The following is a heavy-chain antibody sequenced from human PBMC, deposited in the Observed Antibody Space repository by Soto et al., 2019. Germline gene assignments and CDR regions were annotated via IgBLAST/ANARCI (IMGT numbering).Heavy chain of an antibody. Sequence: QVQLVESGGGVVQPGRSLRLSCAASGFTFSSYGMHWVRQAPGKGLEWVAVIWYDGSNKYYADSVKGRFTISRDNSKNTLYLQMNSRRAEDTVVYYCARGSDAFDIWGQGTMVTVSS. J-gene: IGHJ3*02. V-gene: IGHV3-33*01. CDR1: GFTFSSYG. CDR2: IWYDGSNK. CDR3: ARGSDAFDI.